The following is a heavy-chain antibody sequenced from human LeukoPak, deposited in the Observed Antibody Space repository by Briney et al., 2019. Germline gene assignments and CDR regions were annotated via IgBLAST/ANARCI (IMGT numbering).Heavy chain of an antibody. V-gene: IGHV4-59*01. CDR2: IYYSGST. CDR3: ARHTAMVNYFDF. D-gene: IGHD5-18*01. Sequence: SETLSLTCTVSGGSISSYYWSWIRQPPGKGLEWIGYIYYSGSTNYNPSLKGRVTISVDTSKNQFSLNLSSVTAADTAVYYCARHTAMVNYFDFWGQGTLVTVSS. CDR1: GGSISSYY. J-gene: IGHJ4*02.